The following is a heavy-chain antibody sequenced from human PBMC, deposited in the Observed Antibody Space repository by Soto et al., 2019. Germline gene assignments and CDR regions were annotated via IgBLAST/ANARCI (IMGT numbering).Heavy chain of an antibody. CDR1: GFTFSSYG. CDR2: ISYDGSNK. CDR3: AKDISIAARYYYYGMDV. D-gene: IGHD6-6*01. V-gene: IGHV3-30*18. J-gene: IGHJ6*02. Sequence: GGSLRLSCAASGFTFSSYGMHWVRQAPGKGLEWVAVISYDGSNKYYADSVKGRFTISRDNSKNTLYLQMNSLRAEDTAVYYCAKDISIAARYYYYGMDVWGQGTTVTVSS.